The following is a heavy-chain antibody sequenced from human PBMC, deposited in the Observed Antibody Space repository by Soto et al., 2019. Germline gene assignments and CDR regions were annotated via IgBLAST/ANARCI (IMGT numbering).Heavy chain of an antibody. Sequence: SETLSLTCAVYGGSFSGYYWSWIRQPPGKGLEWIGEINHSGSTNYNPSLKSRVTISVDTSKNQFSLKLSSVTAADTAVYYCAGTIFGSLDYWGQGTLVTVSS. CDR2: INHSGST. D-gene: IGHD3-3*01. CDR3: AGTIFGSLDY. CDR1: GGSFSGYY. J-gene: IGHJ4*02. V-gene: IGHV4-34*01.